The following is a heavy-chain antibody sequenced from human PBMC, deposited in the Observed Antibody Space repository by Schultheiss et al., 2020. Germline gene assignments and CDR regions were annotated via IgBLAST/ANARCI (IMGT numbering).Heavy chain of an antibody. Sequence: GGSLRLSCKGSGYSFSSYWIAWVRQMPGKGLEWMVIIYPGDSDTRYSPSFQGQVTISADKSISTAYLQWRSLKASDTAMYYCARHSMTTVTTPFDYWGQGTLVTVSS. CDR2: IYPGDSDT. CDR3: ARHSMTTVTTPFDY. J-gene: IGHJ4*02. CDR1: GYSFSSYW. D-gene: IGHD4-17*01. V-gene: IGHV5-51*01.